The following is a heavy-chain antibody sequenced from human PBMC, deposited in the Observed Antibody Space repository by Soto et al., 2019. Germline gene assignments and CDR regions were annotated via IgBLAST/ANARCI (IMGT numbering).Heavy chain of an antibody. J-gene: IGHJ4*02. V-gene: IGHV3-21*01. Sequence: GGSLRLSCAGSGFPFSTYSMNWVRQAPGKGLECVSSINSGSSYVNYTDSVKGRFTIPRDDAKNLLFLQMNSLRGEDTAIYYCARDYGDYWGGRYFDYWGQGILVTVSS. D-gene: IGHD4-17*01. CDR2: INSGSSYV. CDR3: ARDYGDYWGGRYFDY. CDR1: GFPFSTYS.